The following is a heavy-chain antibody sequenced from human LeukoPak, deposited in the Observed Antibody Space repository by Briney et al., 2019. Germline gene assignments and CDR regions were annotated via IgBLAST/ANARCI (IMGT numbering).Heavy chain of an antibody. CDR1: GGSISSYY. V-gene: IGHV4-59*12. D-gene: IGHD2-2*01. Sequence: SETLSLTCTVSGGSISSYYWSWIRQPPGKGLEWIGYIYYSGSTNYNPSLKSRVTISVDTSKNQFSLKLSSVAAADTAVYYCARLRVGCSSTSCYGINDYWGQGTLVTVSS. CDR3: ARLRVGCSSTSCYGINDY. CDR2: IYYSGST. J-gene: IGHJ4*02.